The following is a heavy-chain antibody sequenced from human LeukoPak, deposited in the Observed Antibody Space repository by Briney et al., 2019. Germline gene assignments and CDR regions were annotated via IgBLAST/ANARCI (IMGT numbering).Heavy chain of an antibody. CDR3: TGSTMIVVVPLDY. J-gene: IGHJ4*02. Sequence: GGSLRLSCTASGFTFGDYAMSWFRQAPGKGLEWVGFIRSKAYGGTTEYAASVKGRFTISRDDSKSIAYLQMNSLKTEDTAVYYYTGSTMIVVVPLDYWGQGTLVTVSS. D-gene: IGHD3-22*01. CDR1: GFTFGDYA. V-gene: IGHV3-49*03. CDR2: IRSKAYGGTT.